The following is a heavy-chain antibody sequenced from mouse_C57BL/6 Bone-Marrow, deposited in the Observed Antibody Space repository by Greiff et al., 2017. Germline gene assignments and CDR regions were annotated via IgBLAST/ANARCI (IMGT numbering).Heavy chain of an antibody. J-gene: IGHJ4*01. V-gene: IGHV5-15*01. D-gene: IGHD2-14*01. CDR1: GFTFSDYG. CDR3: ARLGYRDAMDY. Sequence: EVKLMESGGGLVQPGGSLKLSCAASGFTFSDYGMAWVRQAPRKGPEWVAFISNLAYSLYYADPVTGRFTISRENAKNTLYLEMSSLRSEDTAMYYCARLGYRDAMDYWGQGTSVTVSS. CDR2: ISNLAYSL.